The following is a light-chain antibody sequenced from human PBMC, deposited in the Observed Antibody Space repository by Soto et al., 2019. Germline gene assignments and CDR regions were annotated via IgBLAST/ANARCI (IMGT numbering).Light chain of an antibody. CDR2: GAS. J-gene: IGKJ1*01. CDR1: QSISRS. Sequence: EIVLTQSPAILSVSQGERATLSCRASQSISRSLAWYQQKPGQAPRLLIYGASSRATGIPDRFSGSGSGTDFTLTISRLEPEDFAVYYCQQYGSSPPWTFGQGTKVDI. V-gene: IGKV3-20*01. CDR3: QQYGSSPPWT.